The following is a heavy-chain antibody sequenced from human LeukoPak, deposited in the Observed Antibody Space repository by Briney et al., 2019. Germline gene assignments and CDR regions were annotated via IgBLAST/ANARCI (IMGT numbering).Heavy chain of an antibody. CDR2: ISWNSGSI. CDR1: GFTLDDYA. CDR3: ATAVTTIGLDY. V-gene: IGHV3-9*01. J-gene: IGHJ4*02. D-gene: IGHD4-17*01. Sequence: GGSLRLSCAASGFTLDDYAMHWVRQAPGKGLEWVSGISWNSGSIGYADSVKGRFTISRDNAKNSLYLQMNSLRAEDTALYYCATAVTTIGLDYWGQGTLVTVSS.